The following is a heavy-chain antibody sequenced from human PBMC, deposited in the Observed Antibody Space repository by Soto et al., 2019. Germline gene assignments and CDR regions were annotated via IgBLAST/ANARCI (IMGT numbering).Heavy chain of an antibody. D-gene: IGHD3-10*01. Sequence: QVQLQESGPGLVRPSETLSLTCTVSGGSISNSYWSWIRQSPGKGLEWIGYIYSSGSTNYNPSLKTRVTIPLDPYTTHVSLKLRSLIAADTAVTYCARHCPPFFYGSGPWDVWGQGTTGTVSS. V-gene: IGHV4-59*08. CDR3: ARHCPPFFYGSGPWDV. CDR2: IYSSGST. CDR1: GGSISNSY. J-gene: IGHJ6*02.